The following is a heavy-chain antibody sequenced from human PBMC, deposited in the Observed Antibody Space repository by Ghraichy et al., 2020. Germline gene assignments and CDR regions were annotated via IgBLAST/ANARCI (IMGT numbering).Heavy chain of an antibody. D-gene: IGHD4-23*01. CDR1: GLSDYS. Sequence: GGSLRLSCVGSGLSDYSMNWVRQSPGKGLEWISYITRSSSFKSYADSVKGRFTISIDNAQNSLYLQMNSLRDEDTAVYYCARGSSVVRFYYYDGMDVWGQGTTVTVSS. J-gene: IGHJ6*02. CDR2: ITRSSSFK. CDR3: ARGSSVVRFYYYDGMDV. V-gene: IGHV3-48*02.